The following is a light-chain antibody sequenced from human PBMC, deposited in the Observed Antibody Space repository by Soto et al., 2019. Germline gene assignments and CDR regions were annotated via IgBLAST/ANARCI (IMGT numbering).Light chain of an antibody. CDR3: QQYASSPLT. Sequence: EIVLTQSPGTLSLSPRERATLSCRASQSVSSSYLAWYQQKPGQAPRLLIYGATSRATGIPDRFSRSGPGTDFALTIGRLEPEGSAVCCCQQYASSPLTFCGGTKVEIK. CDR1: QSVSSSY. V-gene: IGKV3-20*01. J-gene: IGKJ4*01. CDR2: GAT.